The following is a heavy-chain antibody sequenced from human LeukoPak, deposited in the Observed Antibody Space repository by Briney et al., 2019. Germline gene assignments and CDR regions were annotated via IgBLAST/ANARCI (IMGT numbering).Heavy chain of an antibody. J-gene: IGHJ4*02. CDR2: IYPNGST. Sequence: SETLSLTCTVSGYSISSGYYWGWIRQPPGKGLEWIGSIYPNGSTYYNPSLKSRVTTSVDTSKNQFSLKLTSVTAADTAVYYCARGRGYLWSTRGYFDYWGQGTLVTVSS. CDR1: GYSISSGYY. CDR3: ARGRGYLWSTRGYFDY. D-gene: IGHD3-10*01. V-gene: IGHV4-38-2*02.